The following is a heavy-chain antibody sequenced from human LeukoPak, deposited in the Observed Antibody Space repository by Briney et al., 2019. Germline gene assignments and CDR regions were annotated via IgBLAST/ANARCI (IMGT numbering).Heavy chain of an antibody. CDR1: GYTFTDYY. V-gene: IGHV1-69-2*01. CDR2: ADPEDGET. CDR3: ARRFYYDGSGYPDAFDI. J-gene: IGHJ3*02. D-gene: IGHD3-22*01. Sequence: ASVKVSCKVSGYTFTDYYMHWVQQAPGKGLEWMGLADPEDGETIYAEKFQGRVTITADTSTDTAYMELSSLRSEDTAMYYCARRFYYDGSGYPDAFDIWGQGTMVTVSS.